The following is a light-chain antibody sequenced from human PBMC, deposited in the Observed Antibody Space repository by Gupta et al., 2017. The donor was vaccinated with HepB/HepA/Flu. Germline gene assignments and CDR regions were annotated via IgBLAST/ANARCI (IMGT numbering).Light chain of an antibody. V-gene: IGKV3-15*01. J-gene: IGKJ1*01. CDR3: QHENSWPWT. CDR1: QSVSSN. Sequence: EIVMTQSPATLSVSPGERATLSWRASQSVSSNLAWYQQKPGQAPRLLIYGASTRATGLPARFSGSGSGTEFTLTISCRQSEDFAVYYCQHENSWPWTFGQGTRVEIK. CDR2: GAS.